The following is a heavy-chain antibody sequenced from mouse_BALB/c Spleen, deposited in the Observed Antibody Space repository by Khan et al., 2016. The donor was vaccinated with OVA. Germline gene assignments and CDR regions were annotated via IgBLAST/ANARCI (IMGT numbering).Heavy chain of an antibody. CDR3: ARDGSRYNYAMDY. J-gene: IGHJ4*01. Sequence: QLEESGPGLVNPSQSLSLTCTVTGYSITSDYVWNWIRQFPGNKLEWMGYINYSGSTNYNPALKSRISITRDTAKNQFFLQLNSVTTEDTATSYCARDGSRYNYAMDYWGQGTSVTVSS. CDR2: INYSGST. D-gene: IGHD2-3*01. CDR1: GYSITSDYV. V-gene: IGHV3-2*02.